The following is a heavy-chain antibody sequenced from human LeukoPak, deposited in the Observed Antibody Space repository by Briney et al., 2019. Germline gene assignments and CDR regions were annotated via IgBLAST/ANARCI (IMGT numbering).Heavy chain of an antibody. CDR3: ARQGYYYYMDV. CDR2: IYTSGST. Sequence: SETLSLTCTVSGGSISSYYWSWVRQPPGKGLEWIGYIYTSGSTNYNPSLKSRVTVSVDTSKNQFSLKLSSVTAADTAVYYCARQGYYYYMDVWGKGTTVTVSS. CDR1: GGSISSYY. V-gene: IGHV4-4*09. J-gene: IGHJ6*03.